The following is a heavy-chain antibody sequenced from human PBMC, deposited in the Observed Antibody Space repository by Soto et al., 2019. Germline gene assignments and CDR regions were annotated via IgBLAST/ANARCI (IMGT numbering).Heavy chain of an antibody. Sequence: GGSLRLSCAASGFTFSSYWMSWVRQAPGKGLEWVANIKQDGSEKYYVDSVKGRFTISRDNAKNSLYLQMNRLRAEDTAVYYCARENPGYSGYDYLWGQGTLVTVSS. CDR1: GFTFSSYW. CDR2: IKQDGSEK. J-gene: IGHJ4*02. V-gene: IGHV3-7*05. CDR3: ARENPGYSGYDYL. D-gene: IGHD5-12*01.